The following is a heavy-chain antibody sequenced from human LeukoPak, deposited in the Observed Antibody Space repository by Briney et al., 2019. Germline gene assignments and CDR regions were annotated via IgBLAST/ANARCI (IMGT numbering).Heavy chain of an antibody. CDR3: ARGPDYGDRPFYFDY. J-gene: IGHJ4*02. D-gene: IGHD4-17*01. CDR1: GFTFSSYA. Sequence: PGGSLRLSCAASGFTFSSYAMSWVRQAPGKGLEWVSAISGSGFSTYYADSVKGRFTISRDNSKNTLYLQMNSLRAEDTAVYYCARGPDYGDRPFYFDYWGQGTLVTVSS. V-gene: IGHV3-23*01. CDR2: ISGSGFST.